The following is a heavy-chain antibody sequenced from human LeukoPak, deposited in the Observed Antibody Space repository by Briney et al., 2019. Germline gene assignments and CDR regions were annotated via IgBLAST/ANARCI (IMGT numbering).Heavy chain of an antibody. CDR2: ISYDGSNK. CDR1: GFTFSSYG. D-gene: IGHD2-2*02. V-gene: IGHV3-30*18. Sequence: GRSLRLSCAASGFTFSSYGMRWVRQAPGKGLEWVAVISYDGSNKYYADSVKGRFTISRDNSKNTLYLQMNSLRAEDTAVYYCAKRGACGSTSCYIYGMDVWGQGTTVTVSS. CDR3: AKRGACGSTSCYIYGMDV. J-gene: IGHJ6*02.